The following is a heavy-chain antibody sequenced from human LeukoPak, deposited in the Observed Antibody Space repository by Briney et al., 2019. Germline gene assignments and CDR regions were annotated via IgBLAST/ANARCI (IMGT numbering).Heavy chain of an antibody. J-gene: IGHJ4*02. D-gene: IGHD3-22*01. CDR2: ISGSGGSI. CDR3: ATSLEAGYYDSSGYYPE. Sequence: PGGSLSLSCAPSGFTFSRYPMSWVRQAPGKGLEWVSAISGSGGSIYYADSVKGRLTISRDNSKNTLYLQMNSLRAEDRAVYYCATSLEAGYYDSSGYYPEWGQGTLVTVSS. CDR1: GFTFSRYP. V-gene: IGHV3-23*01.